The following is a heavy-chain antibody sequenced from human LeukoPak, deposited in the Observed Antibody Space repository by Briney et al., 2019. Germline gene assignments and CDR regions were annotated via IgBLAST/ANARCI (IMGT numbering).Heavy chain of an antibody. V-gene: IGHV4-59*01. J-gene: IGHJ4*02. Sequence: SETLSLTCTVSGGSISSYYWSWIRQPPGKGLEWIGYIYYSGSTNYNPSLKSRVTTSVDTSKNQFSLKLSSVTAADTAVYYCARDVTGMATILDYWGQGTLVTVSS. D-gene: IGHD5-24*01. CDR1: GGSISSYY. CDR3: ARDVTGMATILDY. CDR2: IYYSGST.